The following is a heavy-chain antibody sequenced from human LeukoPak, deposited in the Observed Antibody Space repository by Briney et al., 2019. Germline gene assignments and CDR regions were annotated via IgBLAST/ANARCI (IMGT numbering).Heavy chain of an antibody. Sequence: GASVKVSCKASGYTFTSFGINWVRQAPGQGLEWMGWISVYNGDTNYAQKFQDRVIMTTDTSTSTAYMELRSLSSDDTAMYYCTRGIKSTPNYYWGQGTLVTVSS. CDR1: GYTFTSFG. CDR3: TRGIKSTPNYY. CDR2: ISVYNGDT. V-gene: IGHV1-18*01. J-gene: IGHJ4*02. D-gene: IGHD2/OR15-2a*01.